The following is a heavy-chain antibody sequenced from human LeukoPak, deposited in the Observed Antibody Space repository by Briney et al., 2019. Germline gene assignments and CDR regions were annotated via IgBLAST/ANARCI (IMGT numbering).Heavy chain of an antibody. Sequence: GGSLSLSCAASGFTLRSYAMSWVRQAPGKGLEWVSAISGSGGSTYYAESVKGRFTISRDNSKDTLYLQMNSLRAEDTAVYYFAKRKGYSYGYDIYFDYWGQGALVTVSS. CDR1: GFTLRSYA. D-gene: IGHD5-18*01. J-gene: IGHJ4*02. CDR3: AKRKGYSYGYDIYFDY. CDR2: ISGSGGST. V-gene: IGHV3-23*01.